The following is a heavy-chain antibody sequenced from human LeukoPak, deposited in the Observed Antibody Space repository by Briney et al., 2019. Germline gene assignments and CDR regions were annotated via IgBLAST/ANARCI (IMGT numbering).Heavy chain of an antibody. CDR1: GYTFTNHY. D-gene: IGHD3-16*01. CDR3: ARETRGDDSDLYFDY. CDR2: INPSGDDT. V-gene: IGHV1-46*01. Sequence: ASVKVSCKTSGYTFTNHYMHWMRQAPGQGLEWMGIINPSGDDTSYAQKFQGRVTMTRDMSTSTVYMELSSLRSEDTAVYYCARETRGDDSDLYFDYWGQGSLVTVSS. J-gene: IGHJ4*02.